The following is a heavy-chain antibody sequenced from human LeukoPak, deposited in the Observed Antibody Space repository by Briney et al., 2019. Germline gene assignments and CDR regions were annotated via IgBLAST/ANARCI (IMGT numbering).Heavy chain of an antibody. CDR3: ARTLRIDDTFDV. V-gene: IGHV3-13*01. CDR1: GFTLSSFD. D-gene: IGHD3-16*02. CDR2: SGTAGDT. Sequence: GRSLRLSCAASGFTLSSFDMHWVRQTTGKGLEWVSASGTAGDTYYAGSVKGRFTISRENAKNSLYLQMNSLRAGDTAVYYCARTLRIDDTFDVWGQGTMVTVSS. J-gene: IGHJ3*01.